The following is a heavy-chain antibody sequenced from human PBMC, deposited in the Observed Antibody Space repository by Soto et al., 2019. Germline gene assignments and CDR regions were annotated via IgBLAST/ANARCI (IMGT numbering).Heavy chain of an antibody. J-gene: IGHJ6*02. V-gene: IGHV3-9*01. D-gene: IGHD3-10*01. Sequence: GWSLRLSCAASGFTFDDYAMHWVRQAPGKGLEWVSGISWNSGSIGYADSVKGRFTISRDNAKNSLYLQMNSLRAEDTALYYCAKVVGQKLRAYYYGMDVWGQGTTVTVSS. CDR1: GFTFDDYA. CDR2: ISWNSGSI. CDR3: AKVVGQKLRAYYYGMDV.